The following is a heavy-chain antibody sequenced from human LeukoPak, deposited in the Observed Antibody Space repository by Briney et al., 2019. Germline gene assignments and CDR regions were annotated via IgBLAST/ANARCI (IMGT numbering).Heavy chain of an antibody. Sequence: GGSLRLSCAASGFTFSTYGIHWVRQAPGEGLEWVALISYDGNYKEYADSAKGRFTVSRDNAKSTVYLQMNSLRAEDTAVYYCAKVFRDGYNYPFDYWGQGTLVTVSS. CDR3: AKVFRDGYNYPFDY. CDR2: ISYDGNYK. CDR1: GFTFSTYG. J-gene: IGHJ4*02. D-gene: IGHD5-24*01. V-gene: IGHV3-30*18.